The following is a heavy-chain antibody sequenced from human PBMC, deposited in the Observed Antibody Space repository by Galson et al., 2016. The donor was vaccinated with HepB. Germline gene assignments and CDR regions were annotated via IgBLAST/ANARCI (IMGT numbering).Heavy chain of an antibody. CDR3: ARVVQSGVWGYFSD. Sequence: SETLSLTCVVSGESVSTNRWWSWLHQTPGTGLEWIGEILRPGRANHNPSLKSRVTISVDSSKNQLSLQIYPVTAADTALYFCARVVQSGVWGYFSDWGQGALVTVSS. J-gene: IGHJ4*02. CDR1: GESVSTNRW. V-gene: IGHV4/OR15-8*01. D-gene: IGHD3-16*01. CDR2: ILRPGRA.